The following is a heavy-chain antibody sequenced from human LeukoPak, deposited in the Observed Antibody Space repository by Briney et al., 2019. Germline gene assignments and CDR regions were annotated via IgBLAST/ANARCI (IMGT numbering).Heavy chain of an antibody. V-gene: IGHV1-2*06. Sequence: ASVKVSCKASGYTFTGYYMHWVRQAPGQGLEWMGRINPNSGGTNYAQKLQGRVTMTTDTSTSTAYMELRSLRSDDTAVYYCARDQRRYSSGNWFDPWGQGTLVTVSS. D-gene: IGHD6-19*01. J-gene: IGHJ5*02. CDR2: INPNSGGT. CDR3: ARDQRRYSSGNWFDP. CDR1: GYTFTGYY.